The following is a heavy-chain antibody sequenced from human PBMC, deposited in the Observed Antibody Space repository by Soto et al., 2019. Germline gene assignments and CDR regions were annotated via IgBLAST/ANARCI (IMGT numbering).Heavy chain of an antibody. Sequence: EVQLVESGGGLVQPGGSLRLSCVDSGFSFSSYWMHWVRPGPGKGLVWVARINPEGSSTNYADSADGRFTISRDNAKNTLYLQMNSLRAEDTAVYYCARSPGGYYIDWGQGTMVTVSS. CDR1: GFSFSSYW. D-gene: IGHD2-15*01. V-gene: IGHV3-74*01. CDR2: INPEGSST. CDR3: ARSPGGYYID. J-gene: IGHJ3*01.